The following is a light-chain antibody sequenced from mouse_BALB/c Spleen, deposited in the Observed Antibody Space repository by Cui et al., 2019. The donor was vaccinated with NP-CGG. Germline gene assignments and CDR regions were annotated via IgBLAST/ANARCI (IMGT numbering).Light chain of an antibody. CDR2: GTN. V-gene: IGLV1*01. CDR3: ALWYSNHWV. J-gene: IGLJ1*01. Sequence: DAVIPQQSLTTSPGETVTLTCRSSTGAVTTSNYANWVQEKPDHLFTGLIGGTNNRAPGVPARFSGSLIGDKAALTITGAQTEDEAIYFCALWYSNHWVFGGGTKLTVL. CDR1: TGAVTTSNY.